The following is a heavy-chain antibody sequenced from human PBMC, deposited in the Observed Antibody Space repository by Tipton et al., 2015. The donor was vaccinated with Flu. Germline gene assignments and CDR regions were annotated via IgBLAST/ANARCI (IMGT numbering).Heavy chain of an antibody. V-gene: IGHV6-1*01. Sequence: GLVKPSKTVSLTCAISGDSVSSNSAAWNWIRQSPSRGLEWLGRAYFRSKWFKDYAASVKGRISINVDTSKNQFSLQLSSVTPEDTAVYFCARDVYDQPFGELLPWYYYGMDVWGQGTTVTVSS. D-gene: IGHD3-10*01. CDR1: GDSVSSNSAA. CDR3: ARDVYDQPFGELLPWYYYGMDV. CDR2: AYFRSKWFK. J-gene: IGHJ6*02.